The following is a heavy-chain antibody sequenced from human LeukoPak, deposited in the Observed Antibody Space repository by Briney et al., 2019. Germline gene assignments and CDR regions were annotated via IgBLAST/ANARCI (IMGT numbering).Heavy chain of an antibody. CDR1: GFTFRSYW. V-gene: IGHV3-7*03. J-gene: IGHJ6*02. CDR2: IKQDGREK. CDR3: ARDGGSFSYNMDV. Sequence: GGSLRLSCAASGFTFRSYWMSWVRQAPGKGLEWVANIKQDGREKYYVDSVKGRFTISRDNAKNSLYLQMNSLRAEDTAVYYCARDGGSFSYNMDVWGQGTTVTVSS. D-gene: IGHD1-26*01.